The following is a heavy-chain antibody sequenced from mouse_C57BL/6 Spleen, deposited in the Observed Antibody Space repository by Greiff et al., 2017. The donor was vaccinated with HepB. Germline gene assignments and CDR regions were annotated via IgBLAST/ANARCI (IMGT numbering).Heavy chain of an antibody. CDR1: GYTFTNYW. J-gene: IGHJ2*01. CDR3: ARSGGGGNYPHYFDY. D-gene: IGHD1-1*02. V-gene: IGHV1-63*01. Sequence: QVQLQHSGAELVRPGTSVKMSCKASGYTFTNYWIGWAKQRPGHGLEWIGDIYPGGGYTNYNEKFKGKATLTADKSSSTAYMQFSSLTSEDSAIYYCARSGGGGNYPHYFDYWGQGTTLTVSS. CDR2: IYPGGGYT.